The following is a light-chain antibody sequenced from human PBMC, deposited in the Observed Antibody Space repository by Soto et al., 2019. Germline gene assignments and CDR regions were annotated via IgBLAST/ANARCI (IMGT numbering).Light chain of an antibody. V-gene: IGKV1-39*01. Sequence: DIQMTQSPSSLSASVGATVTITCRASQSITNYLTWFQQKPGKAPSLLIFAADNLQDGVPSRFSGSGSGRDFSLTISSLQPEDFAVYYCQQYGSSPTFGQGTKVDIK. CDR1: QSITNY. CDR3: QQYGSSPT. J-gene: IGKJ1*01. CDR2: AAD.